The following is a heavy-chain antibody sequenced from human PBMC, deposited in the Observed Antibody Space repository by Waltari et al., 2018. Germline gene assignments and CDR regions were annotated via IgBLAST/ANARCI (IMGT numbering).Heavy chain of an antibody. V-gene: IGHV3-53*02. CDR2: IYDGGSS. J-gene: IGHJ6*02. CDR1: GLSVSSNY. Sequence: EVQLVETGGGLTQPGGSLRLSCAASGLSVSSNYISWVRQAPGRGLEWVSTIYDGGSSYYADSVKGQLTISRDNSKNTVYLQMNSLRVDDTAVYYCARVWRNYHYYGMDVWGQGTTVTVSS. D-gene: IGHD3-16*01. CDR3: ARVWRNYHYYGMDV.